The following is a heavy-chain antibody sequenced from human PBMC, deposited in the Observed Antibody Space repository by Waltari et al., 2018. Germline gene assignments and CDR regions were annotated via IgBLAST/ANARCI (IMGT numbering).Heavy chain of an antibody. J-gene: IGHJ6*02. CDR2: INPNSGGT. V-gene: IGHV1-2*02. CDR3: ARGGIVVVPAAPMDV. D-gene: IGHD2-2*01. Sequence: RQAPGQGLEWMGWINPNSGGTNYAQKFQGRVTMTRDTSISTAYMELSRLRSDDTAVYYCARGGIVVVPAAPMDVWGQGTTVTVSS.